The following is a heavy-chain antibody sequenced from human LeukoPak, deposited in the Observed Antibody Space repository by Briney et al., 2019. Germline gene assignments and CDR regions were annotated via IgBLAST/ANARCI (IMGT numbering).Heavy chain of an antibody. Sequence: SQTLSLTCAISGDSVSSNSAAWNWIRQSPSRGLEWLGRTYYRSKRYNDYAVSVKSRITINLDTSKNQFSLQLNSVTPEDTAVYYCARDHPSYSSSSYGMDVWGQGTTVTVSS. CDR2: TYYRSKRYN. CDR1: GDSVSSNSAA. D-gene: IGHD6-6*01. CDR3: ARDHPSYSSSSYGMDV. V-gene: IGHV6-1*01. J-gene: IGHJ6*02.